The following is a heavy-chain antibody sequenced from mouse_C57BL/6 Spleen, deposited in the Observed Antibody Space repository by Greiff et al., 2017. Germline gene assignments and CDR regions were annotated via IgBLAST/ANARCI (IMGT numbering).Heavy chain of an antibody. J-gene: IGHJ1*03. CDR2: IYPGSGST. Sequence: VQLQQPGAELVKPGASVKMSCKASGYTFTSYWITWVKQRPGQGLEWIGDIYPGSGSTNYNEKFKSKATLTVDTSSSTAYMQLSSLTSEDSAVYYCARGTTVVATWYFDVWGTGTTDTVSS. CDR3: ARGTTVVATWYFDV. D-gene: IGHD1-1*01. CDR1: GYTFTSYW. V-gene: IGHV1-55*01.